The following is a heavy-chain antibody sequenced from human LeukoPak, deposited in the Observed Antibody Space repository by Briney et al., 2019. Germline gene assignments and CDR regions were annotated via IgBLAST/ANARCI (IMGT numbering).Heavy chain of an antibody. J-gene: IGHJ4*02. CDR3: ARDRTHGGDYFDY. CDR1: GFTFSSYW. Sequence: GGSLRLSCAASGFTFSSYWMSWVRQAPGKGLEWVANIKQDGSEKYYVDSVKGRFTISRDNAKNSLYLQMNSLRAEDTAVYYCARDRTHGGDYFDYWGQGTLVTVSS. CDR2: IKQDGSEK. V-gene: IGHV3-7*01. D-gene: IGHD2-21*01.